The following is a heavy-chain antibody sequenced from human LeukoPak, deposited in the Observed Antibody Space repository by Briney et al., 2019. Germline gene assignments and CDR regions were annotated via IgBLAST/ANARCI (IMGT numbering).Heavy chain of an antibody. CDR2: TDNSGST. CDR3: ARHGGSWTFDY. Sequence: KPSETLSLTCTISGGSIGSYYWTWIRQSPGKGLEWIGYTDNSGSTNYNPSFKSRVTMSVDTSKNQFSLKLSSVTAADTAVYFCARHGGSWTFDYWGQGTLVTVSS. V-gene: IGHV4-59*08. D-gene: IGHD6-13*01. J-gene: IGHJ4*02. CDR1: GGSIGSYY.